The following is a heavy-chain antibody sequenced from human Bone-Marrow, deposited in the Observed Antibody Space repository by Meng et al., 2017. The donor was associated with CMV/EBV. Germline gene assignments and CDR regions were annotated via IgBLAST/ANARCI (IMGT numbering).Heavy chain of an antibody. D-gene: IGHD6-13*01. V-gene: IGHV3-23*01. CDR2: VSGSGGST. J-gene: IGHJ5*02. CDR3: AKLGAAAGT. CDR1: GFTFSSYA. Sequence: SLACAAAGFTFSSYAMSWVRQAPGKGLEWVSTVSGSGGSTYYADSVKGRFTISRDNSKNTLYLQMNSLRADDTAVYYCAKLGAAAGTWGQGTLVTVSS.